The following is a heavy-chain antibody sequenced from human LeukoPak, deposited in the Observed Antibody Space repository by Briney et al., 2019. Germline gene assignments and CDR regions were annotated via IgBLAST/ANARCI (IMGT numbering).Heavy chain of an antibody. V-gene: IGHV4-39*01. CDR3: ARQHRGSSGYYFEFDY. Sequence: SETLSLTCTVSGGSISSSSYYWGWIRQPPGKGLEWIGSIYYSGSTYYNPSLKSRVTISVDTSKNQFSLKLSSVTAADTAVYYCARQHRGSSGYYFEFDYWGQGTLVTVSS. CDR2: IYYSGST. D-gene: IGHD3-22*01. J-gene: IGHJ4*02. CDR1: GGSISSSSYY.